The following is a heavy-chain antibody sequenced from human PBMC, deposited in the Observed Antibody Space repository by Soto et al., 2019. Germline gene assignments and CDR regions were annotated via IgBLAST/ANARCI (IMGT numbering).Heavy chain of an antibody. CDR3: ARVRFFSITSCYRTRLFGVRLDWFDP. Sequence: PSETLSLTCTVSGGSISSGGYYWSWIRQHPGKGLEWIGYIYYSGSTYYNPSLKSRVTISVETSKNQFSLKLSSVTAADTAVYYCARVRFFSITSCYRTRLFGVRLDWFDPWGQGTLVTVSS. CDR1: GGSISSGGYY. D-gene: IGHD2-2*02. V-gene: IGHV4-31*03. CDR2: IYYSGST. J-gene: IGHJ5*02.